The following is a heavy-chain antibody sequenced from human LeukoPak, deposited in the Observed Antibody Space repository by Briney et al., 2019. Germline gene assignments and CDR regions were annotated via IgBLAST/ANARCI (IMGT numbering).Heavy chain of an antibody. CDR3: ARGDIVVPAATTRIAADGTVWFDP. Sequence: SETLSLTCAVYGGSFSGYYWSWIRQPPGKGLEWIGEINHSGSTNYNPSLKSRVTISVDTSKNQFSLKLSSVTAADTAVYYCARGDIVVPAATTRIAADGTVWFDPWGQGTLVTVSS. CDR2: INHSGST. V-gene: IGHV4-34*01. CDR1: GGSFSGYY. D-gene: IGHD2-2*01. J-gene: IGHJ5*02.